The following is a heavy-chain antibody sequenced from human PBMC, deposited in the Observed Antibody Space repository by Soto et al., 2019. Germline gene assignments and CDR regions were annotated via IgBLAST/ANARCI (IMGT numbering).Heavy chain of an antibody. V-gene: IGHV1-2*06. CDR2: INPNSGDA. Sequence: QVQLVQSGAEVKKPGASVTVSCKASGYTFSDYYLHWVRQAPGQGPEWMGRINPNSGDAKFAQKFQGRVTMTRETSVRTAFMELNWLKSDDTAVYYWARESGGATATLDYYYFYMDVWGKGTTVTVSS. CDR3: ARESGGATATLDYYYFYMDV. J-gene: IGHJ6*03. D-gene: IGHD5-12*01. CDR1: GYTFSDYY.